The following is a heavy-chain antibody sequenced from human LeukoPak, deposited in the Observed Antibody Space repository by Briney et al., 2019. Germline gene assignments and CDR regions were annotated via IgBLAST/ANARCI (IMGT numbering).Heavy chain of an antibody. Sequence: ASVKVSCKASGYTFTGYYMHWVRQAPGQGLEWMGWINPNSGGTNYAQKFQGRVTMTRNTSISTAYMELRSLRSDDTAVYYCARDHYDSSGVGDYWGQGTLVTVSS. CDR2: INPNSGGT. CDR1: GYTFTGYY. D-gene: IGHD3-22*01. CDR3: ARDHYDSSGVGDY. J-gene: IGHJ4*02. V-gene: IGHV1-2*02.